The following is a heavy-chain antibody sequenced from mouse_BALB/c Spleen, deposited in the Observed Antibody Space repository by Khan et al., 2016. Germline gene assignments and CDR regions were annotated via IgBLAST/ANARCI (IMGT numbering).Heavy chain of an antibody. D-gene: IGHD2-1*01. CDR1: GYTFTSYW. V-gene: IGHV1S81*02. J-gene: IGHJ2*01. CDR2: INPSNGRT. Sequence: QVQLQQPGAELVKPGASVKLSCKASGYTFTSYWMHWVKQRPGQGLEWIGEINPSNGRTNYNEKFKTKATLTVDKSSSTAYMQLSSLTSEDSAVYYCARSGGNYDYWGQGNTLTVSS. CDR3: ARSGGNYDY.